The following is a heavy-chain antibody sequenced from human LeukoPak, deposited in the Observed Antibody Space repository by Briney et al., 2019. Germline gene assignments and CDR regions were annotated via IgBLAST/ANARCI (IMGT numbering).Heavy chain of an antibody. CDR3: ARDSVGYCSVTSCQDVAFDS. J-gene: IGHJ3*02. CDR1: GDSFSGYY. Sequence: SETLSLTCAVFGDSFSGYYWSWIRQPPGMGLEWIGEISHGESPTYNPAFKSRVTMSLDTSRNHLSLMLTSVTAADTAVYYCARDSVGYCSVTSCQDVAFDSWGLGTRVTVS. D-gene: IGHD2-15*01. CDR2: ISHGESP. V-gene: IGHV4-34*01.